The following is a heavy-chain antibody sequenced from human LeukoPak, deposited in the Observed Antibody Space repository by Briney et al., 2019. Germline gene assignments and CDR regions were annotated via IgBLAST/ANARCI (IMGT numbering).Heavy chain of an antibody. J-gene: IGHJ4*02. D-gene: IGHD5-18*01. CDR2: ISSDKNNK. Sequence: PGGSLRLSRAASGFTFSNYAMHWVRQAPGKGLVWVAIISSDKNNKYYADSVKGRFTISRDNSKNTLYLQMNSLRAEDTAVYYCAKDLDTAMANWGQGTLVTVSS. CDR1: GFTFSNYA. V-gene: IGHV3-30-3*01. CDR3: AKDLDTAMAN.